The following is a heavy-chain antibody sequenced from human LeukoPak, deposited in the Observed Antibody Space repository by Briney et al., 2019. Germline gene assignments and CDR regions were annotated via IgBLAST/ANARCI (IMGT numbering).Heavy chain of an antibody. CDR3: VKVARGRRGWSFDY. V-gene: IGHV3-33*06. J-gene: IGHJ4*02. D-gene: IGHD6-19*01. Sequence: YADSVKGRFTISRDNSKNTLYLQMSSLRAEDTTVYYCVKVARGRRGWSFDYWGQGTLVTVSS.